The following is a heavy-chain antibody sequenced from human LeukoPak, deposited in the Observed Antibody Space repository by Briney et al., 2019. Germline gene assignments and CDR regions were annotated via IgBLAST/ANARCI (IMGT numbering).Heavy chain of an antibody. J-gene: IGHJ4*02. CDR2: INNNGGST. CDR3: ARGLNSGSSWYGPFDY. V-gene: IGHV3-64*01. CDR1: GFTFTNYA. D-gene: IGHD6-13*01. Sequence: GGSLRLSCAASGFTFTNYAIHWVRQAPGKGLEYISAINNNGGSTYYANSVKGRFTISRDNSKNTLYLQMGSLRSEDMAVYYCARGLNSGSSWYGPFDYWGQGTLVTVSS.